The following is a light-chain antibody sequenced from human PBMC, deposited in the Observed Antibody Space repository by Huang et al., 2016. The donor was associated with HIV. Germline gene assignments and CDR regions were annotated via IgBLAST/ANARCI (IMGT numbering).Light chain of an antibody. J-gene: IGKJ4*01. CDR3: QQYNYWPLLT. V-gene: IGKV3-15*01. CDR1: HSIGTN. Sequence: VLTQSPATLSVSPGEGATLSCRASHSIGTNLAWYQQKPGQAPRLLIYDASTRATGFSARFSGSGSGTEFSLAIGSLQSADSAVYYCQQYNYWPLLTFGGGTKLEIK. CDR2: DAS.